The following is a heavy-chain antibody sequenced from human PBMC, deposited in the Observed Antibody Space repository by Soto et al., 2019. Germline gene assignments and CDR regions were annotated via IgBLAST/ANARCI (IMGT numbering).Heavy chain of an antibody. CDR3: ASPPMIADAFDI. J-gene: IGHJ3*02. CDR1: GGSISSSNW. Sequence: QVQLQESGPGLVKPSGTLSLTCAVSGGSISSSNWWSWVRQPPGKGLEWSGEIYHSGSTNYNPSLKSRITISVDQCKNQFALKLSSVTAADTAVYYCASPPMIADAFDIWGQGTMVTVSS. V-gene: IGHV4-4*02. CDR2: IYHSGST. D-gene: IGHD3-22*01.